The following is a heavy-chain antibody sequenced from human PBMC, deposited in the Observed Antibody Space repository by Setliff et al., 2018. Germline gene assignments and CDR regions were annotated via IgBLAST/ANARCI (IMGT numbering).Heavy chain of an antibody. D-gene: IGHD6-13*01. Sequence: GGSLRLSCAASGFTFSSYAMSWVRQAPGKGLEWVSAISGSGGSTYYADSVKGRFTISRDNSKNTLYLQMNSLRAEDTAVYYCARMYSSSWYGDYYYGMDVWGQGTTVTVSS. CDR3: ARMYSSSWYGDYYYGMDV. CDR1: GFTFSSYA. CDR2: ISGSGGST. J-gene: IGHJ6*02. V-gene: IGHV3-23*01.